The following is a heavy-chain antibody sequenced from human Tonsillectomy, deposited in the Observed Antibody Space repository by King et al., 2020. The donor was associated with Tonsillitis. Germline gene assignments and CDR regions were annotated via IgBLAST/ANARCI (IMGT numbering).Heavy chain of an antibody. D-gene: IGHD3-10*01. CDR3: ARGALSGGNYFDY. CDR2: IYISGST. J-gene: IGHJ4*02. CDR1: GGSISSGSYY. Sequence: VQLQESGPGLVKPSQTLSLTCTVSGGSISSGSYYWSWIRQPAGKGLEWIGRIYISGSTNYNPSLKSRVTMSEDTSKNQFSLKLSSVTAADTAVYSCARGALSGGNYFDYWGQGTLVTVSS. V-gene: IGHV4-61*02.